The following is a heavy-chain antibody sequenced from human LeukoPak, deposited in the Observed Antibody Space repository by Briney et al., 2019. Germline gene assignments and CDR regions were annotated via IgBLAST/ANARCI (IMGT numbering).Heavy chain of an antibody. CDR2: IYTSGST. J-gene: IGHJ5*02. CDR1: GGSISSYY. CDR3: ARVLGNWFDP. V-gene: IGHV4-4*07. D-gene: IGHD1-26*01. Sequence: KPSGTLSLTCTVSGGSISSYYWGWIRQPAGEGLGWIGRIYTSGSTNYNPSLKSRVTMSVDTSKNQFSLKLSSVTAADTAVYYCARVLGNWFDPWGQGTLVTVSS.